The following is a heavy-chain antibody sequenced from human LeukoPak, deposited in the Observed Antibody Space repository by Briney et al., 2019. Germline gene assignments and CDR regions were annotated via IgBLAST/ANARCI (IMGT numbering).Heavy chain of an antibody. CDR3: ARVRDGYNSNAFDI. J-gene: IGHJ3*02. CDR1: GFTFNNAW. D-gene: IGHD5-24*01. Sequence: PGGSLRLSCAASGFTFNNAWMSWVRQAPGKGLEWVSSISSSSSYIYYADSVKGRFTISRDNAKNSLYLQMNSLRAEDTAVYYCARVRDGYNSNAFDIWGQGTMVTVSS. V-gene: IGHV3-21*01. CDR2: ISSSSSYI.